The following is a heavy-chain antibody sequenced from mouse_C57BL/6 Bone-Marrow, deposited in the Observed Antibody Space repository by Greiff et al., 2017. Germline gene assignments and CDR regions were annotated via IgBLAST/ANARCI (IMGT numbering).Heavy chain of an antibody. V-gene: IGHV14-4*01. J-gene: IGHJ2*01. CDR2: IDPENGDT. CDR3: TATSNYGY. D-gene: IGHD2-5*01. Sequence: EVQLQQSGAELVRPGASVKLSCTASGFNIKDDYMHWVKQRPEQGLEWLGWIDPENGDTAYASKFQGKATITADTSSNTAYLQLSSLTSEDTAVYYCTATSNYGYWGQGTTLTVSS. CDR1: GFNIKDDY.